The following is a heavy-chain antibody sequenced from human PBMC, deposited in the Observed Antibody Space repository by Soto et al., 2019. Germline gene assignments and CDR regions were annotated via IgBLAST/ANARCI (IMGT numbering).Heavy chain of an antibody. V-gene: IGHV4-34*01. CDR1: GGSFSGYY. CDR3: ARSGICSGGSCYYYYMDV. D-gene: IGHD2-15*01. J-gene: IGHJ6*03. Sequence: SETLSLTCAVYGGSFSGYYWSWIRQPPGKGLEWIGEINHSGSTNYNPSLKSRVTISVDTSKNQFSLKLSSVTAADTAVYYCARSGICSGGSCYYYYMDVWGKGTTVTVSS. CDR2: INHSGST.